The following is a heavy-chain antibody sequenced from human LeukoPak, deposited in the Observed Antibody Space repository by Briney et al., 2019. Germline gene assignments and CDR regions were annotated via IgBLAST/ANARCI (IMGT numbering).Heavy chain of an antibody. J-gene: IGHJ6*04. V-gene: IGHV3-30*04. D-gene: IGHD6-19*01. CDR2: ISYDGSNK. CDR1: GFTFSSYA. CDR3: ARDWGGGWYYYYGMDV. Sequence: GGSLRLSCAASGFTFSSYAMHWVRQAPGKGLEWVAVISYDGSNKYYADSVKGRFTISRDNSKNTLYLQMNSLRAEDTAVYYCARDWGGGWYYYYGMDVWGKGTTVTVSS.